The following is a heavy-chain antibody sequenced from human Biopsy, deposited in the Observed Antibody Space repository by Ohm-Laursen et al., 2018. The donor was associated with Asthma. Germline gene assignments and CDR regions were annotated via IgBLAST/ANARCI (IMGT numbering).Heavy chain of an antibody. CDR1: GFAFDDSA. V-gene: IGHV3-9*01. CDR2: ISWNSVTV. CDR3: AKDTLSSSWKWFDP. D-gene: IGHD2-2*01. Sequence: SSLRLSCAASGFAFDDSAMHWVRQAPGRGLEWVAGISWNSVTVDYAASVKGRFTISRDNAKNSLDLEMNSLRSEDTALYYCAKDTLSSSWKWFDPWGQGTMVNVST. J-gene: IGHJ5*02.